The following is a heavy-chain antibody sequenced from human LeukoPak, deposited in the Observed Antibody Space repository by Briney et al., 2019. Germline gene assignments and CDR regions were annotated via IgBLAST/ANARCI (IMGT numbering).Heavy chain of an antibody. J-gene: IGHJ4*02. CDR3: ARVGYYYDSSGYYYRRPSGLPHFDY. CDR1: GGSISSYY. V-gene: IGHV4-4*07. Sequence: SETLSLTCTVSGGSISSYYWSWIRQPAGKGLEWIGRIYTSGSTNYNPSLKSRVTMSVDTSKNQFSLKLSSVTAADTAVYYCARVGYYYDSSGYYYRRPSGLPHFDYWGQGTLVTVSS. D-gene: IGHD3-22*01. CDR2: IYTSGST.